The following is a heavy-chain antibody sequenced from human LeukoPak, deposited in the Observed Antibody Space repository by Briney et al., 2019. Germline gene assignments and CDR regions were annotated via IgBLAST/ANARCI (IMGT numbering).Heavy chain of an antibody. V-gene: IGHV4-34*01. J-gene: IGHJ6*03. Sequence: PSETLSLTCAVYGGSFSGYYWSWIRQPPGKGLEWIGEINHSGGTNYNPSLKSRVTISVDTSKNQFSLKLSSVTAADTAVYYCARANYDFWSGYLGYYYMDVWGKGTTVTVSS. CDR2: INHSGGT. CDR3: ARANYDFWSGYLGYYYMDV. D-gene: IGHD3-3*01. CDR1: GGSFSGYY.